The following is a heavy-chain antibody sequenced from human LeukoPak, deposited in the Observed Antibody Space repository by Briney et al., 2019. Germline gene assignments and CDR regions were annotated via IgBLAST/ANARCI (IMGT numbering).Heavy chain of an antibody. V-gene: IGHV3-21*01. CDR1: GFSFRSYS. CDR2: ITGSSSYI. D-gene: IGHD1-1*01. Sequence: GGSLRLSCAASGFSFRSYSKDWVRQAPGKGLEWVSFITGSSSYISYADSVKGRFTISRDNAENSLFLQMNSLRPEDTAVYFCARDRLEGGETFDSWGQGTLVTVSS. J-gene: IGHJ4*02. CDR3: ARDRLEGGETFDS.